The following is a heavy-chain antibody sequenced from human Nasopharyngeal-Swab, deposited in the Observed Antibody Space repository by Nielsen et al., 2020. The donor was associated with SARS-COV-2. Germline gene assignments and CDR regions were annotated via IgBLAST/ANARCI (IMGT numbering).Heavy chain of an antibody. Sequence: GESLKISCVASGYSFRTYGMSWVRQAPGKGLEWVAAIIGSGDISGSGGSTYYADSVKGRFTISRDNSKNTVSLQMNSLRAEDTAVYYCAKVAAAGEPGDYWGQGTLVTVSS. CDR3: AKVAAAGEPGDY. V-gene: IGHV3-23*01. CDR1: GYSFRTYG. J-gene: IGHJ4*02. D-gene: IGHD6-13*01. CDR2: IIGSGDISGSGGST.